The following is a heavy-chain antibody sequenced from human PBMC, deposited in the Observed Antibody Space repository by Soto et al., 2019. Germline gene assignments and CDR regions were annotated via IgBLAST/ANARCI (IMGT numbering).Heavy chain of an antibody. V-gene: IGHV4-34*01. D-gene: IGHD2-2*02. Sequence: LSLTCAVYGGSFSGYYWSWIRQPPGKGLEWIGEINHSGSTNYNPSLKSRVTISVDTSKNQFSLKLSPVTAADTAVYYCARGSTKPAAILGLYYYGMDVWGQGTTVTVSS. J-gene: IGHJ6*02. CDR3: ARGSTKPAAILGLYYYGMDV. CDR2: INHSGST. CDR1: GGSFSGYY.